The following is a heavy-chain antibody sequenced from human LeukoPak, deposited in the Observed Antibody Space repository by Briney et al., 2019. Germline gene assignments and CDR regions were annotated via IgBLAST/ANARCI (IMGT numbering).Heavy chain of an antibody. CDR2: ISTRGSYI. Sequence: GGSLRLSCAASGFTFSSYNMNWVRQAPGKGLEWVSSISTRGSYIYYADSVKGRFTISRDNAKNSLYLQMNSLRDDDTAVYYCARAGGVLRFGESPGAEHLQHWGQGTLVTVSS. D-gene: IGHD3-10*01. V-gene: IGHV3-21*01. J-gene: IGHJ1*01. CDR3: ARAGGVLRFGESPGAEHLQH. CDR1: GFTFSSYN.